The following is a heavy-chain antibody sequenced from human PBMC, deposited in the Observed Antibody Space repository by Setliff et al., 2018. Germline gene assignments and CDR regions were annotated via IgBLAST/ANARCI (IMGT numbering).Heavy chain of an antibody. Sequence: PGGSLRLSCAASGLSFSTSAMHWVRQAPGKELEYVPAIGDSGSTTYYADSVRGRFTVSRDNSRNILYLQMNSLRAEDTAVYYCAKDLTQSDYWGQGTLVTVSS. V-gene: IGHV3-23*01. CDR2: IGDSGSTT. D-gene: IGHD7-27*01. CDR1: GLSFSTSA. CDR3: AKDLTQSDY. J-gene: IGHJ4*02.